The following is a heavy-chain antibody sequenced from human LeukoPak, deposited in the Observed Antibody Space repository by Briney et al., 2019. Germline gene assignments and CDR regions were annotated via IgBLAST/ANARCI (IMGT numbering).Heavy chain of an antibody. Sequence: PGGSLRLSCAASGFTFSSYGMHWVRQGPGKGLDWVAVISYDGSNKYYADSVKGRFTISRDNSKNTLFLQMNSLRAEDTAVYYCAKGSNRGVATIDYWGQGTLVTVSS. V-gene: IGHV3-30*18. CDR1: GFTFSSYG. D-gene: IGHD5-12*01. CDR2: ISYDGSNK. CDR3: AKGSNRGVATIDY. J-gene: IGHJ4*02.